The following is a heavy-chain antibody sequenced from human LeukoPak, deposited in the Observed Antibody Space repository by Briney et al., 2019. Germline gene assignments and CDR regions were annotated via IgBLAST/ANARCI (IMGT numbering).Heavy chain of an antibody. V-gene: IGHV1-46*01. CDR1: GYTFSNYY. D-gene: IGHD3-22*01. CDR2: INPSGAST. J-gene: IGHJ4*02. CDR3: ARDFSRDYDNSSGYYYRDY. Sequence: ASVNVSCKASGYTFSNYYMHWVRQPPGQGLEWMGIINPSGASTRYAQKFQGRVTMTRDTSTSTVYMELSSLRSEDTAIYFCARDFSRDYDNSSGYYYRDYWGQGTLVTVFS.